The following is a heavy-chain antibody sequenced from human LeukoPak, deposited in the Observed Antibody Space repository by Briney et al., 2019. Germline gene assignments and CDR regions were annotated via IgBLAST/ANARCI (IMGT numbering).Heavy chain of an antibody. J-gene: IGHJ5*01. CDR1: GFTLRQYD. CDR2: ISGSGDIT. V-gene: IGHV3-23*01. D-gene: IGHD1-1*01. CDR3: VRVSRSNWVFDS. Sequence: GSLRLSCAASGFTLRQYDLSWVRQAPGKGLEWVSGISGSGDITNYADSVKGRFSISRDNSKNTLSLQVSGLRAEDTAVYYCVRVSRSNWVFDSWGQGTLVTVS.